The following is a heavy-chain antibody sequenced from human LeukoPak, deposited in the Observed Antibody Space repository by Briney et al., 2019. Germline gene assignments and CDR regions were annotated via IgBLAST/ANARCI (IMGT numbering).Heavy chain of an antibody. Sequence: GGSLRLSCAASGFTFSSYSMNWVRQAPGKGLEWVSYVSSSSSTIYYADSVKGRFTISRDNAKNSLYLQMNSLRAEDTAVYYCASLVVVPAAMPGKNWFDPWGQGTLVTVSS. CDR1: GFTFSSYS. J-gene: IGHJ5*02. CDR3: ASLVVVPAAMPGKNWFDP. V-gene: IGHV3-48*01. CDR2: VSSSSSTI. D-gene: IGHD2-2*01.